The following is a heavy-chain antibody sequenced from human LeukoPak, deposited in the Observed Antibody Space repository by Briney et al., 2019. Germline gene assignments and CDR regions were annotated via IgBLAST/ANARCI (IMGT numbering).Heavy chain of an antibody. CDR1: GFTFSSYE. J-gene: IGHJ6*04. CDR3: AELGITMIGGV. Sequence: GALRLSCAASGFTFSSYEMSWVRQAPGKGLEWVSYISSSGSTIYYADSVKGRFTISRDNAKNSLYLQMNSLRAEDTAVYYCAELGITMIGGVWGKGTTVTISS. D-gene: IGHD3-10*02. CDR2: ISSSGSTI. V-gene: IGHV3-48*03.